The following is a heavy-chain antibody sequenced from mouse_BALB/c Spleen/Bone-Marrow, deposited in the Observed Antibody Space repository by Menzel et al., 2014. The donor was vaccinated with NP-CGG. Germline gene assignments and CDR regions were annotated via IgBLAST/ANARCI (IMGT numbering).Heavy chain of an antibody. Sequence: VKLVESGPGLVAPSQSLSITCTVSGFSLTSYGVHWVRQPPGKGLEWLGVIWAGGSTNYNSAPMSRLSISKDNSKSQVFLKMNSLQTDDTAMYYCARDYYGSSYFDYWGQGTTLTVSS. CDR3: ARDYYGSSYFDY. CDR1: GFSLTSYG. V-gene: IGHV2-9*02. CDR2: IWAGGST. J-gene: IGHJ2*01. D-gene: IGHD1-1*01.